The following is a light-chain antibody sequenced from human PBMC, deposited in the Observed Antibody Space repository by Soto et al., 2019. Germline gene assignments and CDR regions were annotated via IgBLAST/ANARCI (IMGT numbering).Light chain of an antibody. V-gene: IGKV3-15*01. CDR1: QDVSTN. J-gene: IGKJ2*03. Sequence: ETVMTQSPDTLSVSPGESATLSCRASQDVSTNLAWFHQKPGQTPRLVLYGASKRATGIPARFSGSGSGRHFTLTISSLQSADFGVYYCQHYNNWPPYSFGQGTKVEIK. CDR3: QHYNNWPPYS. CDR2: GAS.